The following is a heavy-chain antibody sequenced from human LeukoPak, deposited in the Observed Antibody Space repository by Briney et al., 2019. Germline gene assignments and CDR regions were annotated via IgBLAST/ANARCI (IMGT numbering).Heavy chain of an antibody. D-gene: IGHD3-9*01. CDR1: GYTLTELS. CDR3: ATYPTLRYFDWLSYYYYYGMDV. J-gene: IGHJ6*02. Sequence: ASVKVSCKVSGYTLTELSMHWVRQAPGKGREWMGGFDPEDGETIYAQKFQGRVTMTEDTSTDTAYMELSSLRSEDTAVYYCATYPTLRYFDWLSYYYYYGMDVWGQGTTVTVSS. V-gene: IGHV1-24*01. CDR2: FDPEDGET.